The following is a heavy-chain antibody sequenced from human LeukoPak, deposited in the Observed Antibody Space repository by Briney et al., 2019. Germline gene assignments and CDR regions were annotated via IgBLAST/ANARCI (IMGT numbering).Heavy chain of an antibody. CDR3: ARDSGIAVAGFNWFDP. CDR1: GGSISSGSYY. CDR2: IYTSGST. J-gene: IGHJ5*02. V-gene: IGHV4-61*02. D-gene: IGHD6-19*01. Sequence: PSQTLSLTCTVCGGSISSGSYYWSWIRQPAGKGLEWIGRIYTSGSTNYNPSLKSRVTISVDTSKNQFSLKLSSVTAADTAVYYCARDSGIAVAGFNWFDPWGQGTLVTVSS.